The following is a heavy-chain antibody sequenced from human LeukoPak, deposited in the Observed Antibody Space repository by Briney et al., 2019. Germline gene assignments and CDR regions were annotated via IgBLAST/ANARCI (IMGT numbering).Heavy chain of an antibody. Sequence: PGGSLRLSCRASGFTFSDHYMTWVRQAPGKGLEYISYLSNTGSDSFYADSVKGRFSISRDNAEKSLYLQMNDLKAEDTAVYYCARGHWRLDYWGQGTLVTVSS. D-gene: IGHD1-1*01. J-gene: IGHJ4*02. CDR3: ARGHWRLDY. CDR1: GFTFSDHY. V-gene: IGHV3-11*01. CDR2: LSNTGSDS.